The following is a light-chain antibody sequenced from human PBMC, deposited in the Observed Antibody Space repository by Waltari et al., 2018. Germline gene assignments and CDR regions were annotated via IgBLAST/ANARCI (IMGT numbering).Light chain of an antibody. CDR3: ALYMGSGIWV. V-gene: IGLV8-61*01. CDR2: KAN. J-gene: IGLJ3*02. CDR1: SGPLSTHSY. Sequence: QTVVTQEPSLSVSPGGTVTLTCALSSGPLSTHSYATWYQQTPGQAPRTLVYKANARSSGVPDRFSASILGNTAALTITGAQADDESDYYCALYMGSGIWVFGGGTRLTVL.